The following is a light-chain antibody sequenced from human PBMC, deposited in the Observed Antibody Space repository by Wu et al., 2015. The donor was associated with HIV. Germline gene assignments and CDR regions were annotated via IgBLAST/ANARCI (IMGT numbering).Light chain of an antibody. J-gene: IGKJ5*01. CDR2: DAS. CDR3: QQYNNWIT. CDR1: QSVDRN. V-gene: IGKV3-15*01. Sequence: EILMTQSPATLSVSPGERATLSCRASQSVDRNLAWYQQRPGQAPRLLIYDASTRATGITARFRGSGSGTEFTLTITSIQSEDFAVYYCQQYNNWITFGQGTRLEIK.